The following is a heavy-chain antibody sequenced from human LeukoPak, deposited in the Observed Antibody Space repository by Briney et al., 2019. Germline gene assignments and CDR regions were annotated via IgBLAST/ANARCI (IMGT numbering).Heavy chain of an antibody. J-gene: IGHJ4*02. D-gene: IGHD3-16*01. Sequence: GGSLRLSCVPSGFTFSSYSMSWVRQAPGKGLEWVSYISSSSSTIYYADSVKGRFTISRDNAKNSLYLQMNSLRAEDTAVYYCVRDALMITFGGVIFDYWGQGTLVTVSS. V-gene: IGHV3-48*01. CDR3: VRDALMITFGGVIFDY. CDR1: GFTFSSYS. CDR2: ISSSSSTI.